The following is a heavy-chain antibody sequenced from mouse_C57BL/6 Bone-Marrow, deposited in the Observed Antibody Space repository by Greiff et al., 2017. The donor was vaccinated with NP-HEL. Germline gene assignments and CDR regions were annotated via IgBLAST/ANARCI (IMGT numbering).Heavy chain of an antibody. J-gene: IGHJ3*01. CDR1: GYTFTSYW. CDR3: AREGYYGQTPWFAY. V-gene: IGHV1-69*01. D-gene: IGHD1-1*01. CDR2: IDPSDSYT. Sequence: VQLQQPGAELVMPGASVKLSCKASGYTFTSYWMHWVKQRPGQGLEWIGEIDPSDSYTNYNQKFKGKSTLTVDKSSSTAYMQLSSLTSEDSAVYYCAREGYYGQTPWFAYWGQGTLVTVSA.